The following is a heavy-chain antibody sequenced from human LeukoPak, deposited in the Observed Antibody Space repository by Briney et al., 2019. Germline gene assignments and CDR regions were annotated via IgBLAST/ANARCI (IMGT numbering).Heavy chain of an antibody. D-gene: IGHD5-18*01. CDR2: IYYSGST. CDR1: TRSLSSYY. Sequence: SQTLSLTCTLDTRSLSSYYSGWVRQPAGKGLEWIGYIYYSGSTNYNPSLKSRVTISVDTSKNQCSLKLGSVAAADTAVYYCARGAMDDPWGQGTLVTVSA. CDR3: ARGAMDDP. J-gene: IGHJ5*02. V-gene: IGHV4-59*01.